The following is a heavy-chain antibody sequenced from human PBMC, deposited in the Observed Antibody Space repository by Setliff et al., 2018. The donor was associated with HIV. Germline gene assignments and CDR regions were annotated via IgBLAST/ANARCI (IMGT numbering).Heavy chain of an antibody. CDR1: GGSISSGSYY. CDR2: IYTSGST. J-gene: IGHJ4*02. Sequence: PSETLSLTCTVSGGSISSGSYYWSWIRQPAGKGLEWIGRIYTSGSTNYNPSLKIRVTISVDTSKNQFSLKLSSVTAADTAVYYCARHSPSDYWGQGTLVTVSS. CDR3: ARHSPSDY. V-gene: IGHV4-61*02.